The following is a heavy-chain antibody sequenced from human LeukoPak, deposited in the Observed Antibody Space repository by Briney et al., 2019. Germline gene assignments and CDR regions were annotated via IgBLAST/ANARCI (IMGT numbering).Heavy chain of an antibody. CDR2: INHSGST. CDR3: AGGKGGYYDSSGYSWYFDY. V-gene: IGHV4-34*01. D-gene: IGHD3-22*01. Sequence: TSETLSLTCAVYGGSFSGYYWSWIRQPPGRGLEWIGEINHSGSTNYNPSLKSRVTISVDTSKNQFSLKLSSVTAADTAVYYCAGGKGGYYDSSGYSWYFDYWGQGTLVTVSS. J-gene: IGHJ4*02. CDR1: GGSFSGYY.